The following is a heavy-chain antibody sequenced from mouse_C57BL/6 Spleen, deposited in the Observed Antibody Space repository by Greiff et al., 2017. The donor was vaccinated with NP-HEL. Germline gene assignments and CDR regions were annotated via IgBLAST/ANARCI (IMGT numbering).Heavy chain of an antibody. CDR3: ARDEGLRPSWYFDV. J-gene: IGHJ1*03. V-gene: IGHV5-4*01. CDR2: ISDGGSYT. CDR1: GFTFSSYA. D-gene: IGHD2-2*01. Sequence: EVQGVESGGGLVKPGGSLKLSCAASGFTFSSYAMSWVRQTPEKRLEWVATISDGGSYTYYPDNVKGRFTIYRDNAKNNLYLQMSHLKSEDTAMYYCARDEGLRPSWYFDVWGTGTTVTVSS.